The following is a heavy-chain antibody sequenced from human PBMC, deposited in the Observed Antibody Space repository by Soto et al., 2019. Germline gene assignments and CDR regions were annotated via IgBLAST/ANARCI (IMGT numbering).Heavy chain of an antibody. CDR2: ISSSSSTI. CDR3: ARGDYLPYYYGMDV. D-gene: IGHD4-17*01. V-gene: IGHV3-48*02. J-gene: IGHJ6*02. CDR1: GFTFSSYS. Sequence: GSLRLSCAASGFTFSSYSMNWVRQAPGKGLEWVSYISSSSSTIYYADSVKGRFTISRDNAKNSLYLQMNSLRDEDTAVYYCARGDYLPYYYGMDVWGQGTTVTVSS.